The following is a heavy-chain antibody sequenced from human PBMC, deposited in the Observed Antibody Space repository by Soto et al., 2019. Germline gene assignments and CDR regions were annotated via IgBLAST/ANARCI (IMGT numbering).Heavy chain of an antibody. CDR3: ASAWYGDQYYHGMGV. J-gene: IGHJ6*02. V-gene: IGHV2-5*02. Sequence: SGPTLVNPTQTLTLTCTFSGFSLSTSGVGAGWIRQPPGKALEWLALIYWDDDDRYSPSLRSRLSIAKDTSTNEVVLTMTNMDPVDTATYYCASAWYGDQYYHGMGVWGQGTTVTVPS. D-gene: IGHD6-13*01. CDR1: GFSLSTSGVG. CDR2: IYWDDDD.